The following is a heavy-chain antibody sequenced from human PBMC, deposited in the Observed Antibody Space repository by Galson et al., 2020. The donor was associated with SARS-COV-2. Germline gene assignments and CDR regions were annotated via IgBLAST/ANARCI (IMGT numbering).Heavy chain of an antibody. CDR3: ARGGYSYGYEDVGWFDP. CDR2: IYSGGST. V-gene: IGHV3-53*01. Sequence: GESLKISCAASGFTVSSNYMSWVRQAPGKGLEWVSVIYSGGSTYYADSVKGRFTISRDNSKNTLYLQMNSLRAEDTAVYYCARGGYSYGYEDVGWFDPWGQGTLVTVSS. J-gene: IGHJ5*02. D-gene: IGHD5-18*01. CDR1: GFTVSSNY.